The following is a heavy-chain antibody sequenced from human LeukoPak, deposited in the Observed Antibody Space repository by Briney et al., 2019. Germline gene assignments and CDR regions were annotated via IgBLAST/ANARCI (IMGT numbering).Heavy chain of an antibody. CDR3: ARAKGGEFDY. CDR2: IYYSGST. Sequence: SETLSLTCTVSGGSVGSSSYYWGWIRQPPGKGLEWIGSIYYSGSTYYNPSLKSRVTISVDTSKNQFSLKLSSVTAADTAVFYCARAKGGEFDYWGQGTLVTVSS. V-gene: IGHV4-39*01. J-gene: IGHJ4*02. D-gene: IGHD3-10*01. CDR1: GGSVGSSSYY.